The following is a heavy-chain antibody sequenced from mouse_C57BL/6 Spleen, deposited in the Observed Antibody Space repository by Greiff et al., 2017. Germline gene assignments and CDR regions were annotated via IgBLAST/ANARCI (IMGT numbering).Heavy chain of an antibody. J-gene: IGHJ3*01. Sequence: EVQLVESGGGLVKPGGSLKLSCAASGFTFSDYGMHWVRQAPEKGLEWVAYISSGSSTIYYADTVKGGYTISRDNAKNTLFLQMTSLRSEDTAMCYCASRGGDFWCAYWGQGTLVTVSA. CDR3: ASRGGDFWCAY. CDR1: GFTFSDYG. CDR2: ISSGSSTI. V-gene: IGHV5-17*01. D-gene: IGHD2-13*01.